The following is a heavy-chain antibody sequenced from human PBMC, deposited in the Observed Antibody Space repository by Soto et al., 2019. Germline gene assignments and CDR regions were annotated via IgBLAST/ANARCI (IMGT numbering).Heavy chain of an antibody. V-gene: IGHV3-7*05. CDR1: GFTFSNYC. CDR2: IERDGSEK. J-gene: IGHJ4*02. Sequence: EVQLVESGGTLVQPGGSLRLSCAVSGFTFSNYCMTWVRQAPGKGLEWVASIERDGSEKYFVDSVKGRFTISRDSAKNSLLLQMNSMRAEDAGVDYCASETGRGNSRSTDCDNWGQGTLVTVSS. CDR3: ASETGRGNSRSTDCDN. D-gene: IGHD2-15*01.